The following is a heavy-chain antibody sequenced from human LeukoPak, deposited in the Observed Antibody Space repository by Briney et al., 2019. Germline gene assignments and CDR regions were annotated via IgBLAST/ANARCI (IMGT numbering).Heavy chain of an antibody. CDR1: GGSISSGDYY. CDR3: ARMDCSSTSCYAQDLVGQLDY. Sequence: PSQTLSLTCIVSGGSISSGDYYWSWIRQPPGKGLERIGYIYYSGSTYYNPSLKSRVTISVDTSKNQFSLKLSSVTAADTAVYYCARMDCSSTSCYAQDLVGQLDYWGQGTLVTVSS. CDR2: IYYSGST. J-gene: IGHJ4*02. D-gene: IGHD2-2*01. V-gene: IGHV4-30-4*01.